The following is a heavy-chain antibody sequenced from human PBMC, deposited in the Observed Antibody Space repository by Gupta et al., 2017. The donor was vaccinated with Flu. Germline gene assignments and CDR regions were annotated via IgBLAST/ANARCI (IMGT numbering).Heavy chain of an antibody. CDR2: IYYSGST. J-gene: IGHJ5*01. CDR3: ARASCYGEHFDS. V-gene: IGHV4-59*01. Sequence: IGYIYYSGSTNYNPSLKSRVTISLDTSKNHFSLKLSSVTAADTAVYFCARASCYGEHFDSWGQGALVTVSS. D-gene: IGHD4-17*01.